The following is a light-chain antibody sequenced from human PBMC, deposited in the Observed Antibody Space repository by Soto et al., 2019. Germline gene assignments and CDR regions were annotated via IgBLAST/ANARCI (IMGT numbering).Light chain of an antibody. CDR1: QSVLSSSNNKNY. CDR2: WAS. V-gene: IGKV4-1*01. CDR3: QQYYTCSPT. J-gene: IGKJ4*01. Sequence: VVTVSPNSLAVSLRERATINCKSSQSVLSSSNNKNYLAWYQQKPGQPPKLLIYWASTRESGAPDRFSGSGSGTDFTLTISSLQPEDVADYSCQQYYTCSPTFGGGTKVDI.